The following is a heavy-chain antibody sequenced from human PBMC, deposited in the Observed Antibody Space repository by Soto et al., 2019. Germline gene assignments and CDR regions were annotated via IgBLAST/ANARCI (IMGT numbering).Heavy chain of an antibody. J-gene: IGHJ4*02. V-gene: IGHV4-31*03. CDR2: IYYSGST. CDR3: ARDRYGSGSYYNDY. D-gene: IGHD3-10*01. Sequence: SETLSLTCTVSGGSISSGGYYWSWIRQHPGKGLEWIGYIYYSGSTYYNPSLKSRVTISVDTSKNQFSLKLSSVTAADTAVYYCARDRYGSGSYYNDYWGQGTLVTVSS. CDR1: GGSISSGGYY.